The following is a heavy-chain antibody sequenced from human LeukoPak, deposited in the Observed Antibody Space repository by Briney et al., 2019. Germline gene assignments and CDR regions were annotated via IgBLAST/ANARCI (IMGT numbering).Heavy chain of an antibody. Sequence: SETLSLTRAVYGGSFSGYYWSWIRQPPGKGLEWIGEINHSGSTNYNPSLKSRVTISVDTSKNQFSLKLSSVTAADTAVYYCAREPTTVTMFDYWGQGTLVTVSS. D-gene: IGHD4-17*01. CDR3: AREPTTVTMFDY. J-gene: IGHJ4*02. V-gene: IGHV4-34*01. CDR2: INHSGST. CDR1: GGSFSGYY.